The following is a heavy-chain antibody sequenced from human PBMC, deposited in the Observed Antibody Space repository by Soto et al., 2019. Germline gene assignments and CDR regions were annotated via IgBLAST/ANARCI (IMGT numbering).Heavy chain of an antibody. Sequence: ASVKVSCKASGYTFTSYVMHWVRQAPGQGLEWMGWISAGNGNTKYSQKFQGRVTITRDTSASTAYMELSSLRSEDTAVYYCARTAKPVTYYAIFTGYYPNGVFDYWGQGTLVTVSS. CDR1: GYTFTSYV. V-gene: IGHV1-3*01. J-gene: IGHJ4*02. D-gene: IGHD3-9*01. CDR2: ISAGNGNT. CDR3: ARTAKPVTYYAIFTGYYPNGVFDY.